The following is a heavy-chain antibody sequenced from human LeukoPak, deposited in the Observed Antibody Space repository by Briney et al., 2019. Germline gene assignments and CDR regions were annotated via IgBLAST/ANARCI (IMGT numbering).Heavy chain of an antibody. Sequence: SSEALSLTCTVSGGSISSYYWSWIRQPPGKGLEWIGYIYYSGSTNYNPSLKSRVTISVDTSKNQFSLKLSSVTAADTAVYYCACLGFWSGYYFDYWGQGTLVTVSS. CDR3: ACLGFWSGYYFDY. J-gene: IGHJ4*02. V-gene: IGHV4-59*08. CDR2: IYYSGST. D-gene: IGHD3-3*01. CDR1: GGSISSYY.